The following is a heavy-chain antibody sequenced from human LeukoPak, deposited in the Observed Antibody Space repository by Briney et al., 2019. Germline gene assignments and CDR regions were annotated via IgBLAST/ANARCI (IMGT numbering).Heavy chain of an antibody. V-gene: IGHV1-69*06. CDR1: GGTFSSYA. CDR2: IIPIFGTA. J-gene: IGHJ6*04. Sequence: SVKVSCKASGGTFSSYAISWVRQAPGQGLEWMGGIIPIFGTANYAQKFQGRVTITADKSTSTAYMELSSLRSEDTAVYYCARGPDIVVVPAAIRNYYGMDVWGKGTTVTASS. CDR3: ARGPDIVVVPAAIRNYYGMDV. D-gene: IGHD2-2*01.